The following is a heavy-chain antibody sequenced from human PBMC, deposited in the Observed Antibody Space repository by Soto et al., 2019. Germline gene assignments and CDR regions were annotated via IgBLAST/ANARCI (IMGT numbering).Heavy chain of an antibody. CDR2: IIRIFGTV. D-gene: IGHD3-10*01. V-gene: IGHV1-69*01. Sequence: QVQLVQSGAEVKKPGSSVKVSCKASGGSFSNNAISWVRQAPGQGLEWMGGIIRIFGTVNYAQKFQGRVTIHADESTRTAYRELSRLTSEHTAVHYCASGDYFYDCSGNYGPDAFDIWGQGTTVTVSS. CDR3: ASGDYFYDCSGNYGPDAFDI. J-gene: IGHJ3*02. CDR1: GGSFSNNA.